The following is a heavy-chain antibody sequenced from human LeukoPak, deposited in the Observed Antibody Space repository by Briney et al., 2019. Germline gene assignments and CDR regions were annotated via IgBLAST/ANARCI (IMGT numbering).Heavy chain of an antibody. J-gene: IGHJ4*02. Sequence: PGGSLRLSCAASGFTFSNFWMSWVRQAPGKGLEWVANIKQDGSENYYVGSVRGRFTISRDNAKKSLYLQMNSLRAEDTAVYYCAREDILTGYVADLDYWGQGTEVTVSS. CDR2: IKQDGSEN. V-gene: IGHV3-7*01. D-gene: IGHD3-9*01. CDR3: AREDILTGYVADLDY. CDR1: GFTFSNFW.